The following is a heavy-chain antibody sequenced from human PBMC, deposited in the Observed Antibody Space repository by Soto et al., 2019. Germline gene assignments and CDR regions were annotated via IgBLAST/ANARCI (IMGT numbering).Heavy chain of an antibody. J-gene: IGHJ6*02. Sequence: EVQLVESGGNLVQPGGSLRLSCAAYGFTFSNFEMHWVRQAPGKGLELVSYINTAGSTKYYAESVKGRFTISRDNARNSLFMQMNSLRAEDTAVYYCARAECSSPDCLTAYYSYGLDGWGQGSTVTVSS. CDR3: ARAECSSPDCLTAYYSYGLDG. CDR2: INTAGSTK. V-gene: IGHV3-48*03. CDR1: GFTFSNFE. D-gene: IGHD3-9*01.